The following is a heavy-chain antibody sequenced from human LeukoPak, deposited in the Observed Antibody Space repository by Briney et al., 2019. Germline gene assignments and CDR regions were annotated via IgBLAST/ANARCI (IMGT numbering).Heavy chain of an antibody. V-gene: IGHV3-15*01. CDR1: GFTFSNAW. CDR2: IKSKTDGGTT. J-gene: IGHJ6*03. CDR3: TTRSGGHYYYSYMDV. D-gene: IGHD2-15*01. Sequence: GGSLRLSCAASGFTFSNAWMSWVRQAPGKGLEWVGRIKSKTDGGTTDYAAPVKGRFTISRDDSKNTLYLQMNSLKTEDTAVYYCTTRSGGHYYYSYMDVWSKGTTVTVSS.